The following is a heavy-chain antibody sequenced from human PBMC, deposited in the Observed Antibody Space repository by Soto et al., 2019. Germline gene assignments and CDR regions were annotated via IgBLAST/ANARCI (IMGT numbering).Heavy chain of an antibody. CDR3: ARGLGVRGDIDYGMDV. J-gene: IGHJ6*02. Sequence: SETLSLTCAVYGGSFSGYYWSWIRQPPGKGLEWIGEIYHSGSTNYNPSLKSRVTISVDTSKNQFSLKMSSVTAADTAVYYCARGLGVRGDIDYGMDVWGQGTTVTVSS. CDR1: GGSFSGYY. V-gene: IGHV4-34*01. CDR2: IYHSGST. D-gene: IGHD3-10*01.